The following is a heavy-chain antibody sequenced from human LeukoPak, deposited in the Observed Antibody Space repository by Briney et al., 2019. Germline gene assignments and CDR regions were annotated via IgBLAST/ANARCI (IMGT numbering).Heavy chain of an antibody. J-gene: IGHJ6*02. CDR2: INAGNGNT. V-gene: IGHV1-3*01. CDR3: ARSAGSSKPYYYYGMDV. D-gene: IGHD1-26*01. CDR1: GYTFTSYA. Sequence: ASVKDSCKASGYTFTSYAMHWVRQAPGQRLEWMGWINAGNGNTKYSQKFQGRVTITRDTSASTAYMELSSLRSEDTAVYYCARSAGSSKPYYYYGMDVWGQGTTVTVSS.